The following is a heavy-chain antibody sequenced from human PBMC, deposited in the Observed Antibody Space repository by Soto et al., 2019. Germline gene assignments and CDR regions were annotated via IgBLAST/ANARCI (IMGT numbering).Heavy chain of an antibody. Sequence: GSLRLSCAASGFTFSSYWMHWVRQAPGKGLEWVANIKQDGIEKYYVDPVKGRFTISRDNAKKSLFLQMNSLRAEDTAVYYCARDNRFTYFDYWGQGTLVTISS. V-gene: IGHV3-7*01. J-gene: IGHJ4*02. CDR3: ARDNRFTYFDY. CDR2: IKQDGIEK. CDR1: GFTFSSYW. D-gene: IGHD3-3*01.